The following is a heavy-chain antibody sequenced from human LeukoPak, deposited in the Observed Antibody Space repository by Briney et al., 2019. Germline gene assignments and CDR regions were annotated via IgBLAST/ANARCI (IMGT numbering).Heavy chain of an antibody. Sequence: GGSLRLSCAVSGFTFSGFWMSWSRRAPGKGLEWVASINSDGSEGYYADVVKGRFTISRDNAKNSLYLQINSLRAEDTAVYYCARSSYSSSSSVWGQGTMVTVSS. CDR3: ARSSYSSSSSV. J-gene: IGHJ3*01. V-gene: IGHV3-7*03. D-gene: IGHD6-6*01. CDR1: GFTFSGFW. CDR2: INSDGSEG.